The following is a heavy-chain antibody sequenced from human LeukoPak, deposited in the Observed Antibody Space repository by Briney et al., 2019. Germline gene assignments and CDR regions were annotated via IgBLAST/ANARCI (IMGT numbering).Heavy chain of an antibody. J-gene: IGHJ4*02. V-gene: IGHV4-61*02. CDR2: IYTSGST. Sequence: PSQTLSLTCTVSGGSISSGSYYWSWIRQPAGNGLEWIGRIYTSGSTNYNPSLKSRVTISVDTSKNQFSLKLSSVTAADTAVYYCARDRADTTLANYFDYWGQGTLVTVSS. CDR1: GGSISSGSYY. D-gene: IGHD1-26*01. CDR3: ARDRADTTLANYFDY.